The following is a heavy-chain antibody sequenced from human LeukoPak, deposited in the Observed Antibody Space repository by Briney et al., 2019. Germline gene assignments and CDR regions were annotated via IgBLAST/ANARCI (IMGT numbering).Heavy chain of an antibody. CDR3: ARHGAQLLYYFDY. CDR1: GGSISRSRYS. CDR2: IAYGGTT. D-gene: IGHD2-2*01. V-gene: IGHV4-39*01. J-gene: IGHJ4*02. Sequence: SETLSLTCTVSGGSISRSRYSWGWIRQPPGKGLEWIGSIAYGGTTYYNPSLKSRVTISVDTSNNQLSLKLRSVTTADTALYYCARHGAQLLYYFDYWGQGTLVTVSS.